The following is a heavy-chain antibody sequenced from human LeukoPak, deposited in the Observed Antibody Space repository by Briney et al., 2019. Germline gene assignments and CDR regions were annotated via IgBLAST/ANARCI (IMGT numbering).Heavy chain of an antibody. Sequence: GGSLRLSWAAAGFTFSSYGMSWVRQAPGKGLEWVSAISGSGGSTYYADSVKGRFTISRDNSKNTLYLQMNSLRAEDTAVYYCAKTGSLYYFDYWGQETLVTVSS. J-gene: IGHJ4*02. V-gene: IGHV3-23*01. CDR1: GFTFSSYG. CDR2: ISGSGGST. CDR3: AKTGSLYYFDY. D-gene: IGHD3-10*01.